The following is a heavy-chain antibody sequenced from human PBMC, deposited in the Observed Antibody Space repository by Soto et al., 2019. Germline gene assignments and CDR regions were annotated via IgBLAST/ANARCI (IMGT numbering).Heavy chain of an antibody. Sequence: QVQLVQSGAEVKKPGASVKVSCKASGYTFTSYGISWVRQAPGQGLEWMGWISAYNGNTNYAQKLQGRVTMTTDTSTSTAYMDLRRLRSDDTAVYYCARMPYIVVVPAAMSGNWFDPWGQGTLVTVSS. CDR3: ARMPYIVVVPAAMSGNWFDP. D-gene: IGHD2-2*01. J-gene: IGHJ5*02. V-gene: IGHV1-18*01. CDR2: ISAYNGNT. CDR1: GYTFTSYG.